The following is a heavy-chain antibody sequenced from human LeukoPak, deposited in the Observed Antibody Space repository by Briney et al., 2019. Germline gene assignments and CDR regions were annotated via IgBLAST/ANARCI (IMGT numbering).Heavy chain of an antibody. J-gene: IGHJ4*02. D-gene: IGHD1-26*01. CDR3: ARDNKGSYDY. V-gene: IGHV1-2*02. CDR1: GYTFTVYC. Sequence: ASETVSCKSSGYTFTVYCMHWVRHAPGQGLEWMGLINPNNSGTPFAHKFQGRVTLKRVTTISKAYMEQSGLRSDDTAVYYCARDNKGSYDYWGQGTLVTVSS. CDR2: INPNNSGT.